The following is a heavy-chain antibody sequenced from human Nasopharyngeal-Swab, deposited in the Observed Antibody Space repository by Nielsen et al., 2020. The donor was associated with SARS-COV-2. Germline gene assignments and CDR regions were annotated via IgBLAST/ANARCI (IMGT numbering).Heavy chain of an antibody. CDR1: GGSISSSNW. J-gene: IGHJ6*02. Sequence: SETLSLTFAVSGGSISSSNWWSWVRLPPGKGLEWIGEIYHSGSTNYNPSLKSRVTISVDKSKNQFSLKLSSVTAADTAVYYCARTYIVVVPAAMGYYYYGMDVWGQGTTVTVSS. V-gene: IGHV4-4*02. CDR3: ARTYIVVVPAAMGYYYYGMDV. CDR2: IYHSGST. D-gene: IGHD2-2*01.